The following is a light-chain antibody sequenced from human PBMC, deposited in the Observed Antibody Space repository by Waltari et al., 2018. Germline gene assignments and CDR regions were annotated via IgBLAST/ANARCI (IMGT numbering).Light chain of an antibody. CDR2: DVS. CDR3: CSYAGSYTVV. CDR1: SSAVGRYNY. Sequence: QSALTQPRSVSGSPGQSVTISCTGTSSAVGRYNYVSWYQQHPGIAPKLMIYDVSKRPSGVPDRFSGSKSGNTASLTISGLQAEDEADYYCCSYAGSYTVVFGGGTKLTVL. J-gene: IGLJ2*01. V-gene: IGLV2-11*01.